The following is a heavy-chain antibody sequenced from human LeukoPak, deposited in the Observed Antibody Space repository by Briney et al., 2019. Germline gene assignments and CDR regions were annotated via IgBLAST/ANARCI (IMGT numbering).Heavy chain of an antibody. CDR1: GFTFSSNY. CDR3: ARGNDILTGYYKSSDTAMVADFDY. V-gene: IGHV3-66*02. J-gene: IGHJ4*02. CDR2: IYSGGST. D-gene: IGHD3-9*01. Sequence: PGGSLRLSCAASGFTFSSNYMSWVRQAPGKGRERVSVIYSGGSTYYPDSVKGRFTISRDNSKNTLYLQMNSLRAEDTAVYYCARGNDILTGYYKSSDTAMVADFDYWGQGTLVTVSS.